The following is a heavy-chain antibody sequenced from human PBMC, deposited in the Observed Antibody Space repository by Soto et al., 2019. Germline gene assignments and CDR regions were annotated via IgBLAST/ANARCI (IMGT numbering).Heavy chain of an antibody. CDR2: IYHSGST. Sequence: QVQLQESGPGLVKPSQTLSLTCTVSGGSISSGDYYWSWIRQPPGKGLEWIGYIYHSGSTYYNPSLKSRVTISVNTSKNQFSLKLSSVTAADTAVYYCARERPGGARLDPWGQGTLVTVSS. J-gene: IGHJ5*02. D-gene: IGHD2-15*01. V-gene: IGHV4-30-4*01. CDR1: GGSISSGDYY. CDR3: ARERPGGARLDP.